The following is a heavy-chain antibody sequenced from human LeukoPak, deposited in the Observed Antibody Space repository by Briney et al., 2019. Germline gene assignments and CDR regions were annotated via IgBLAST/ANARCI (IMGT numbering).Heavy chain of an antibody. CDR1: GGSFSGYY. J-gene: IGHJ3*02. V-gene: IGHV4-34*01. Sequence: SETLSLTCAVYGGSFSGYYWSWIRQPPGKGLEWIGEINHSGSTNYNPSLKSRVTISVDTSKNQFSLKLSSVTAADTAVYYCARQPPLWFGLKRAFDIWGQGTMVTVSS. D-gene: IGHD3-10*01. CDR2: INHSGST. CDR3: ARQPPLWFGLKRAFDI.